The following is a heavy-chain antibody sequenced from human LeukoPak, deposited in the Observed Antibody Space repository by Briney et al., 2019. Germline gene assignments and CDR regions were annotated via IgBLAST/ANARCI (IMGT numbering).Heavy chain of an antibody. J-gene: IGHJ3*02. CDR3: AREAGGAFDI. Sequence: SVKVSCKASGYTFTSYGISWVRQAPGQGLEWMGGIIPIFGTANYAQKFQGRVTITADESTSTAYMELSSLRSEDTAVYYCAREAGGAFDIWGQGTMVTVSS. V-gene: IGHV1-69*13. CDR1: GYTFTSYG. CDR2: IIPIFGTA. D-gene: IGHD3-16*01.